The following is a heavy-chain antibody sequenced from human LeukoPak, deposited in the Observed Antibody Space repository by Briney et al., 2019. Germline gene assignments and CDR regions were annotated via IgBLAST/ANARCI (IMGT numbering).Heavy chain of an antibody. CDR1: GFTFSNSA. D-gene: IGHD1-7*01. Sequence: PGGSLRLSCAASGFTFSNSAMTWVRQAPGKGLEWVSAISTSGSDTIYTDSVKDRFTISRDNSKNTLYLQMNGLRAEDTAVYYCAKGGNYAPLDYWGQGTLVTVSS. J-gene: IGHJ4*02. CDR2: ISTSGSDT. CDR3: AKGGNYAPLDY. V-gene: IGHV3-23*01.